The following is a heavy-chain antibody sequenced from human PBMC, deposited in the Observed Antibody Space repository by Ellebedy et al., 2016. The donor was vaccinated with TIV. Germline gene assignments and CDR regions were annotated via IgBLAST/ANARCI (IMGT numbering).Heavy chain of an antibody. CDR3: ARNRPETPLGY. J-gene: IGHJ4*02. Sequence: GESLKISXAASGFTFGNAWMSWVRRAPGKGLEWVGRIRSKTDGGTADYAAPGKGRFTISRDNSKNTVYLQMNSLRAEDTAVYYCARNRPETPLGYWGQGTLVTVSS. V-gene: IGHV3-15*05. CDR1: GFTFGNAW. CDR2: IRSKTDGGTA. D-gene: IGHD1-14*01.